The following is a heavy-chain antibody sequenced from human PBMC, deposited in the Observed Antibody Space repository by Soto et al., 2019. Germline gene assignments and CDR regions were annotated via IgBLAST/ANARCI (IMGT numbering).Heavy chain of an antibody. Sequence: SVKVSCKASGGTFSSYAISWVRQAPGQGLEWMGGIIPIFGTANYAQKFQGRVTITADESTSTAYMELSSLRSEDTAVYYCARPAAGSHSYYYYGMDVWGQGTTVTVSS. V-gene: IGHV1-69*13. D-gene: IGHD6-13*01. CDR1: GGTFSSYA. CDR2: IIPIFGTA. J-gene: IGHJ6*02. CDR3: ARPAAGSHSYYYYGMDV.